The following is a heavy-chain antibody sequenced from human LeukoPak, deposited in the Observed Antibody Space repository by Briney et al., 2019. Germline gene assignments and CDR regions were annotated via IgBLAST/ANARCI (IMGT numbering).Heavy chain of an antibody. CDR1: GFTFSSYW. CDR2: INTDGSST. Sequence: GGSLRLSCAASGFTFSSYWVHWVRQAPGKGLVWVSRINTDGSSTIYADSVKGRFTISRDNAKNTLYLQMNSLRVEDTAMYYCAREAGGSSWTSPIDFDYWGQGALVTVSS. D-gene: IGHD6-13*01. V-gene: IGHV3-74*01. J-gene: IGHJ4*02. CDR3: AREAGGSSWTSPIDFDY.